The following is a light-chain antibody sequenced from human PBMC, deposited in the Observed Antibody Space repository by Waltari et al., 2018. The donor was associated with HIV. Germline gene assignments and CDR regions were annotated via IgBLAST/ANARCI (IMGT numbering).Light chain of an antibody. CDR2: DVS. CDR1: SSDVGGYNY. J-gene: IGLJ1*01. Sequence: QSALTQPPSVSGSPGQSVTLSCPGPSSDVGGYNYVSWYQQHPGKVPKLMIYDVSKRPSGVPDRFSGSKSGNTASLTISGLQAEDEADYYCCSYAGSSYVFGTGTKVTVL. V-gene: IGLV2-11*01. CDR3: CSYAGSSYV.